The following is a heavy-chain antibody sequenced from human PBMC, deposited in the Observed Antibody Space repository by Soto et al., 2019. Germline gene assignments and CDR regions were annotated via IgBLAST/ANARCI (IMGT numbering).Heavy chain of an antibody. Sequence: GGSLRLSCAASGFTFSSYAMSWVRQAPGKGLEWVSAISGSGGSTYYADSVKGRFTISRDNSKNTLYLQMNSLRAEDTAVYYCAKDEGTYSSGWYCQGQFDYWGQGTLVTVSS. CDR1: GFTFSSYA. CDR2: ISGSGGST. J-gene: IGHJ4*02. CDR3: AKDEGTYSSGWYCQGQFDY. V-gene: IGHV3-23*01. D-gene: IGHD6-19*01.